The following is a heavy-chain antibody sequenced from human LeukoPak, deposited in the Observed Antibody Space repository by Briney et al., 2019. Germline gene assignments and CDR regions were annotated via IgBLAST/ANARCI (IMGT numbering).Heavy chain of an antibody. CDR1: GFTFSSYW. J-gene: IGHJ4*02. Sequence: GGSLRLSCAASGFTFSSYWMSWVRQAPGKGLEWVANIKQDGSEKYYVDSVKGRFTISRDNAKNSLYLQMNSLRAEDTAVYYCARGRPSYYDFWSGYRFDYWGQGTLVTVSS. V-gene: IGHV3-7*01. CDR2: IKQDGSEK. D-gene: IGHD3-3*01. CDR3: ARGRPSYYDFWSGYRFDY.